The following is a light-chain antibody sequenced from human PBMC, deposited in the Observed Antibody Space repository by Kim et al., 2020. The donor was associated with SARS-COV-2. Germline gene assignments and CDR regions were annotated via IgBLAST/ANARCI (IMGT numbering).Light chain of an antibody. J-gene: IGKJ2*01. CDR1: QSLKSS. Sequence: DIVLTQSPATLSLSPGDRATLSCRTSQSLKSSLAWYQQKPGQAPRLLIYGASTRATGIPARFSGSGSGTEFTLTISSLQSEDFAVYYCQQYNNWLMYTFGQGTKLEI. V-gene: IGKV3-15*01. CDR3: QQYNNWLMYT. CDR2: GAS.